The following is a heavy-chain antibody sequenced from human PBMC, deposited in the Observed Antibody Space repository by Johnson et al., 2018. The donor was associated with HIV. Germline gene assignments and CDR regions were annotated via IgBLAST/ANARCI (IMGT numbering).Heavy chain of an antibody. D-gene: IGHD2-21*02. CDR1: GFTVSSNY. V-gene: IGHV3-20*04. CDR3: ARWIRYCGGDCYDVFDI. J-gene: IGHJ3*02. Sequence: VQLVESGGGLVQPGGSLRLSCAASGFTVSSNYMSWVRQGPGKGLEWVSGINWNGGSTGYADSVKGRFTISRDNAKNSLYLQMNSLRAEDTALYYCARWIRYCGGDCYDVFDIWDQGTKVTVSS. CDR2: INWNGGST.